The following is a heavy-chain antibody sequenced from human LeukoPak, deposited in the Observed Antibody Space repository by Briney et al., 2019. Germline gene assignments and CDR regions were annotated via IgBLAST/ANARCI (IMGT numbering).Heavy chain of an antibody. J-gene: IGHJ6*02. CDR3: ARNPTVTTRANYYYYYGMDV. CDR1: GGSISSSSYY. CDR2: IYYSGST. D-gene: IGHD4-11*01. V-gene: IGHV4-39*01. Sequence: NPSETLSLTCTVSGGSISSSSYYWGWIRQPPGKGLEWIGSIYYSGSTYYNPSLKSRVTISVDTSENQFSLKLSSVTAADTAVYYCARNPTVTTRANYYYYYGMDVWGQGTTVTVSS.